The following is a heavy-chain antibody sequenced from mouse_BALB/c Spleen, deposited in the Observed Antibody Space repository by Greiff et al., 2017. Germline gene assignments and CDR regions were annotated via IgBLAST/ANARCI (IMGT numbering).Heavy chain of an antibody. CDR3: ARKRGFGYDAMDY. V-gene: IGHV5-6*01. Sequence: VQLKESGGDLVKPGGSLKLSCAASGFTFSSYGMSWVRQTPDKRLEWVATISSGGSYTYYPDSVKGRFTISRDNAKNTLYLQMSSLKSEDTAMYYCARKRGFGYDAMDYWGQGTSVTVSS. CDR2: ISSGGSYT. J-gene: IGHJ4*01. CDR1: GFTFSSYG.